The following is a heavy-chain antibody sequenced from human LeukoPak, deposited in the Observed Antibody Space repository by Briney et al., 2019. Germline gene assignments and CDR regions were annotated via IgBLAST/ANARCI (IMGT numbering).Heavy chain of an antibody. CDR2: INPNSGGT. V-gene: IGHV1-2*02. Sequence: ASVKVSCKASASTFTAYYFHWVRQAPGQGLEWMGWINPNSGGTNYAQKFQGRVTMTRDTSISTAYMELSRLRSDDTAVYYCARDWGSRYSSGYSGSVFDYWGQGTLVTVSS. J-gene: IGHJ4*02. CDR1: ASTFTAYY. CDR3: ARDWGSRYSSGYSGSVFDY. D-gene: IGHD3-22*01.